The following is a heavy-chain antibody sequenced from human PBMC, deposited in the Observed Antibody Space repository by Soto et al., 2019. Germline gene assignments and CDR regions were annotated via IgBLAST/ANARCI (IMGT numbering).Heavy chain of an antibody. D-gene: IGHD2-2*01. CDR3: ARGGVPAAMSY. Sequence: GGSLRLSCAASGFTFSSFWMHWVRQAPGEGLVWASRINSDGSNTNYADSVKGRFTISGDNAKNTLYLQMNSLRAEDTAVYYCARGGVPAAMSYWGQGTLVTVSS. CDR2: INSDGSNT. V-gene: IGHV3-74*01. CDR1: GFTFSSFW. J-gene: IGHJ4*02.